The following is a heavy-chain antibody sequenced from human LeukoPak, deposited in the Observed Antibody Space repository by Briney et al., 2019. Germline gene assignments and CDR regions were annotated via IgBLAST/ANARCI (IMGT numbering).Heavy chain of an antibody. CDR2: ISGSGAST. CDR1: GFTFSDYA. V-gene: IGHV3-23*01. J-gene: IGHJ4*02. CDR3: TTAVYGDIWDY. D-gene: IGHD4-17*01. Sequence: GGSLRLSCAASGFTFSDYAMSWVRQAPGKGLEWVSGISGSGASTYYADSVKGRFTISRDNSKNTLYLQMNSLKTEDTAVYYCTTAVYGDIWDYWGQGTLVTVSS.